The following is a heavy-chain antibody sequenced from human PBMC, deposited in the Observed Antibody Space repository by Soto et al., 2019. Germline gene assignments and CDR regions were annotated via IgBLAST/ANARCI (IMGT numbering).Heavy chain of an antibody. D-gene: IGHD3-10*01. CDR1: GFTFSSYA. CDR2: LTRSGTT. V-gene: IGHV3-23*01. J-gene: IGHJ4*02. CDR3: VREFAPGSPNYDY. Sequence: GGSLRLSCAASGFTFSSYAMGWVRQAPGKGLEWVSTLTRSGTTPYTESVRGRFTISRDNSKNTLYLQMDDLRAEDTAVYYCVREFAPGSPNYDYWGLGTLVTVSS.